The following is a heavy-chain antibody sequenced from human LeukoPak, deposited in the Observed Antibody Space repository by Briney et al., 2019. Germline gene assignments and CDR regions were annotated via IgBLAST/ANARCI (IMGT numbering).Heavy chain of an antibody. D-gene: IGHD2-15*01. V-gene: IGHV3-33*01. J-gene: IGHJ4*02. CDR1: GFTFSSYG. CDR2: IWYDGTNK. CDR3: ARGDRFCSGGSCYPLDY. Sequence: GGTLRLSCAASGFTFSSYGMHWVRQAPGKGLEWVALIWYDGTNKYYADSVKGRFTISRDNSKNTMYLLMNSLRVEDTAVYFCARGDRFCSGGSCYPLDYWGQGTLVTVSS.